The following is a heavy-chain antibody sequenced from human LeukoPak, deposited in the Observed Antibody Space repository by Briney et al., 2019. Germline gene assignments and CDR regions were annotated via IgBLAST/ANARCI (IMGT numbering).Heavy chain of an antibody. CDR3: ASSPYCSSTSCYTRWFDP. V-gene: IGHV1-69*13. CDR2: IIPIFGTA. CDR1: GGTFSSYA. D-gene: IGHD2-2*02. Sequence: ASVKVSCKASGGTFSSYAISWVRQAPGQGLEWMGGIIPIFGTANYAQKFQGRVTITADESTSTAYMELSSLRSEDTAVYYCASSPYCSSTSCYTRWFDPRGQGTLVTVSS. J-gene: IGHJ5*02.